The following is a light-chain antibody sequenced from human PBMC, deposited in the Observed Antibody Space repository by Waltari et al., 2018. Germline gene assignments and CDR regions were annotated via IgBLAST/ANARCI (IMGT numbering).Light chain of an antibody. V-gene: IGKV1-NL1*01. J-gene: IGKJ5*01. CDR1: QGLINS. Sequence: DIQMAQSPSSLSASVGDRVTITCRASQGLINSLAWYQQKPGKAPKLLLYAASRLESGVPYRFSGSGSGTDYTLTISSLQPEDFATYYCQQYYSTLTTFGQGTRLEIK. CDR2: AAS. CDR3: QQYYSTLTT.